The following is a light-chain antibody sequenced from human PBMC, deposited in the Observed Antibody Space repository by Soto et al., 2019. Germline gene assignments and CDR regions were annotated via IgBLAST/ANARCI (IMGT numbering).Light chain of an antibody. V-gene: IGKV3-11*01. Sequence: EIVLTQSPATLSLSPGERATLSCRASQSVSSHLAWYQQKSGQTPRLLIYDASNRATGIPARFSGSGSGTDFTLTISSLEPEDFAVYNCQQWHNWPFTFGPGTKVDIK. CDR2: DAS. CDR3: QQWHNWPFT. J-gene: IGKJ3*01. CDR1: QSVSSH.